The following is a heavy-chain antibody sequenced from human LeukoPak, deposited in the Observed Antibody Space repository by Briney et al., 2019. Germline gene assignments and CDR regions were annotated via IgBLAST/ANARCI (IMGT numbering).Heavy chain of an antibody. CDR1: GYTFTSYA. CDR3: ARVRGMTTVTADYYYYGMDV. Sequence: GASVKVSCKASGYTFTSYAMHWVRQAPGQRLEWMGWINAGNGNTKYSQKFQGRVTITRDTSASTAYMELSSLRSEDTAVYYCARVRGMTTVTADYYYYGMDVWSQGTTVTVSS. CDR2: INAGNGNT. J-gene: IGHJ6*02. D-gene: IGHD4-17*01. V-gene: IGHV1-3*01.